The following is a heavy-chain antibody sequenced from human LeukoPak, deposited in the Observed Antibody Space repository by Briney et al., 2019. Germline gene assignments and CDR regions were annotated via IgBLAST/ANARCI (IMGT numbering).Heavy chain of an antibody. D-gene: IGHD3-9*01. V-gene: IGHV3-23*01. CDR1: GFTFSSYA. CDR3: AKHLEYDILSGLDY. J-gene: IGHJ4*02. CDR2: ISGSGGST. Sequence: PGGSLRLSCAASGFTFSSYAMSWVRQAPGKGLEWVSAISGSGGSTYYADSVKGRFTISRDNSKNTLYLQMNSLRAEDTAVYYCAKHLEYDILSGLDYWGQGTLVTVSS.